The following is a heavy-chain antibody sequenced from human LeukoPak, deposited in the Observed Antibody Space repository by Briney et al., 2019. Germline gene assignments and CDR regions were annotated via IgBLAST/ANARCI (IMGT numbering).Heavy chain of an antibody. D-gene: IGHD3-3*01. J-gene: IGHJ3*02. V-gene: IGHV4-59*08. CDR3: ARTAQFGVVEDAFDI. CDR1: GGSISSYY. Sequence: SETLSLTCTVSGGSISSYYWSWIRQPPGKGLEWIGYIYYSGSTNYNPSLKSRVTISVDTSKNQFSPKLSSVTAADTAVYYCARTAQFGVVEDAFDIWGQGTMVTVSS. CDR2: IYYSGST.